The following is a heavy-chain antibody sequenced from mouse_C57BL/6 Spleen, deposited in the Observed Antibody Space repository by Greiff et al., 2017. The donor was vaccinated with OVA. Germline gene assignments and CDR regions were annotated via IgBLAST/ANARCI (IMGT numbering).Heavy chain of an antibody. CDR1: GFSLTSYG. V-gene: IGHV2-2*01. J-gene: IGHJ4*01. CDR2: IWSGGST. D-gene: IGHD1-1*01. CDR3: ARKNYYGSSYVGYAMDY. Sequence: QVQLKESGPGLVQPSQSLSITCTVSGFSLTSYGVHWVRQSPGKGLEWLGVIWSGGSTDYNAAFISRLSISKDNSKSQVFFKMNSLQADDTAIYYCARKNYYGSSYVGYAMDYWGQGTSVTVSS.